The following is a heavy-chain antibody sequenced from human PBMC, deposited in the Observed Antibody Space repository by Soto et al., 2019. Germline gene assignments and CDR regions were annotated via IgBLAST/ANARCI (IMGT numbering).Heavy chain of an antibody. Sequence: QVQLVQSGAEVKKPGASVKVSCKASGHTFTSYGISWVRQAPGQGLEWMGWISAYNGNTNYAQKLQGRVTMTTDTSTSTAYMELRSLRSDDTAVYYCARDDILTGSKVYYYYYMDVWGKGTTVTVSS. J-gene: IGHJ6*03. D-gene: IGHD3-9*01. CDR3: ARDDILTGSKVYYYYYMDV. CDR1: GHTFTSYG. CDR2: ISAYNGNT. V-gene: IGHV1-18*01.